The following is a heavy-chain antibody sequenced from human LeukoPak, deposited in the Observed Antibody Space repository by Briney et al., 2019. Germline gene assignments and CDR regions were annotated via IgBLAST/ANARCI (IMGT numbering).Heavy chain of an antibody. Sequence: GFLRLSCAASGFTFSSYWMSWVRQAPGKGLECVANINGESEKRYVDSVKGRFTISRDNAKNSLYLQMNSLRVEDTAIYYCARDYLDSSGAHYDYWGQGTLVTVSS. CDR3: ARDYLDSSGAHYDY. CDR1: GFTFSSYW. D-gene: IGHD3-22*01. J-gene: IGHJ4*02. CDR2: INGESEK. V-gene: IGHV3-7*01.